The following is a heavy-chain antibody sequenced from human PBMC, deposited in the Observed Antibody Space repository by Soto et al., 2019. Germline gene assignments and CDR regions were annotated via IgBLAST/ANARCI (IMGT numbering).Heavy chain of an antibody. V-gene: IGHV1-69*13. Sequence: RASVKVSCKASGGTFSSYAISWVRQAPGQGLEWMGGIIPIFGTANYAQKFQGRVTITADESTSTAYMELSSLRSEDTAVYYCANWNQPYYYYGMDVWGQGTTVTVSS. CDR1: GGTFSSYA. D-gene: IGHD1-1*01. J-gene: IGHJ6*02. CDR3: ANWNQPYYYYGMDV. CDR2: IIPIFGTA.